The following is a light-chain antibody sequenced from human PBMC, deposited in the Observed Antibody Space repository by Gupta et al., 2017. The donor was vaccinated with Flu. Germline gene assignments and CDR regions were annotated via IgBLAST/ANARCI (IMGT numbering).Light chain of an antibody. J-gene: IGKJ1*01. CDR2: DAS. V-gene: IGKV3-15*01. CDR3: QQYKSRWT. Sequence: PGTLSVSPGERATIVCRASEGVSRNLAWYQQKPGQAPGLLIYDASTRATGIPARFSGSGSGTEFTLTISSLQSEDFALYYCQQYKSRWTFGQGTKVDIK. CDR1: EGVSRN.